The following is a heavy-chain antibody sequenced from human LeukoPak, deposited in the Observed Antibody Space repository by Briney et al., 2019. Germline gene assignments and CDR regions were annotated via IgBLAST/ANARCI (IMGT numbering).Heavy chain of an antibody. Sequence: GGSLRLSCAASGFTFSSYWMSWVRQAPGKGLEWVANIKQDGSEKYYVDSVKGRFTISRDNAKNSLYLHVDSLRVEDTAVYYCARWGGGFDYWGQGTLVTVSS. CDR3: ARWGGGFDY. V-gene: IGHV3-7*04. CDR1: GFTFSSYW. CDR2: IKQDGSEK. D-gene: IGHD3-16*01. J-gene: IGHJ4*02.